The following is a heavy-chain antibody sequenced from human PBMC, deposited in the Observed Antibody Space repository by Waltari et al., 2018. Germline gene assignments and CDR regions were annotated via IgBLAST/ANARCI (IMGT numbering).Heavy chain of an antibody. V-gene: IGHV4-4*02. Sequence: QLQLQESGPGLVKPSGTLSLTCAVSGDPTLGNSWWSWVRQSPDKGLEWLGQVHRNGRTNYNPSLASRAIVSLDSSMNQFSLRILSATAADTAVYYCARDLGRGLFLDSWGQGTLVTVSP. J-gene: IGHJ4*02. CDR1: GDPTLGNSW. CDR2: VHRNGRT. CDR3: ARDLGRGLFLDS. D-gene: IGHD2-15*01.